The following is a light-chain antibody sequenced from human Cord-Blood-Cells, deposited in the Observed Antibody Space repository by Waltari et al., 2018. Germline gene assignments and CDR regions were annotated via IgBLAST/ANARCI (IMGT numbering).Light chain of an antibody. V-gene: IGKV2-28*01. J-gene: IGKJ2*01. CDR2: LGS. CDR3: MQALQTPYT. Sequence: DIVMTQSSLSLPVTPGEPASISCRSSQSLLHSNGYNYLDWYLQKPGQSPHLLSYLGSNRASWGPDRFSGSGSGPDVTLKSSRVEAGDVWVYYCMQALQTPYTFGQGTKLEIK. CDR1: QSLLHSNGYNY.